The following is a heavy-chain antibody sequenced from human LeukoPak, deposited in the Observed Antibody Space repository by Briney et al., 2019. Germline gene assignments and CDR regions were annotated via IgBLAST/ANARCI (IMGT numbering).Heavy chain of an antibody. J-gene: IGHJ6*02. Sequence: GASVKVSCKASGGTFRNYAISWVRQAPGQGLEWMAIINLSGGSTDYTQKFQGRVTMTRDTSTSTVYMELSSLRSEDTAVYYCVRHNHMDVWGQGTTVTVSS. CDR2: INLSGGST. CDR1: GGTFRNYA. CDR3: VRHNHMDV. V-gene: IGHV1-46*01.